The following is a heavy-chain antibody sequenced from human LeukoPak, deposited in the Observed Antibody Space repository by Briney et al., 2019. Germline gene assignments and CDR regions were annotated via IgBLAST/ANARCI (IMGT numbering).Heavy chain of an antibody. D-gene: IGHD3-22*01. J-gene: IGHJ4*02. V-gene: IGHV1-2*02. CDR2: INPNSGGT. CDR3: ASLTTSYDSSGYYYGT. CDR1: GYTFTGYY. Sequence: GASVKVSCKASGYTFTGYYMHWVRQAPGQGLGWMGWINPNSGGTNYAQKFQGRVTMTRDTSISTAYMELSRLRSDDTAVYYCASLTTSYDSSGYYYGTWGLGTLVTVSS.